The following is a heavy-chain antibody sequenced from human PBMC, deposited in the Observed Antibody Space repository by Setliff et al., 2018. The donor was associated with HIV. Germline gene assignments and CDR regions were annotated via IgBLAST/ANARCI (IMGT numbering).Heavy chain of an antibody. CDR2: VYYTGKN. CDR1: GGSLISGGYY. CDR3: ARDLTSNSNCFEP. V-gene: IGHV4-31*03. Sequence: SETLSLTCSVSGGSLISGGYYWSWIRQHPGKGLEWIGYVYYTGKNYYNPSLVSRISMSVDTSKNQFSLKLTSVTAADTAIYYCARDLTSNSNCFEPWGQGTQVTVSS. D-gene: IGHD4-4*01. J-gene: IGHJ5*02.